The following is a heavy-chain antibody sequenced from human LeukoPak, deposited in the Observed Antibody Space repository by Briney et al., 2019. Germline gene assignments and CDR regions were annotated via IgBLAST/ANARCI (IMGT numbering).Heavy chain of an antibody. CDR1: GYTFTSYD. D-gene: IGHD6-6*01. Sequence: GASVKVSCKASGYTFTSYDINWVRQATGQGLEWMGWMNPNSGNTGYAQKFQGRVTMTRNTSISTAYMELSSLRSEDTAVYYCARDGSRNIVDSSSACFDYWGQGTLVTVSS. CDR2: MNPNSGNT. CDR3: ARDGSRNIVDSSSACFDY. J-gene: IGHJ4*02. V-gene: IGHV1-8*01.